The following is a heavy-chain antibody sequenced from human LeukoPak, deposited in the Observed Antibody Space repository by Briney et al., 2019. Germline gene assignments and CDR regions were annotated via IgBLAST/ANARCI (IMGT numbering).Heavy chain of an antibody. CDR1: GFTFSGSA. CDR3: ARADLSGSYFHPHFLDY. CDR2: IRSKANSYAT. D-gene: IGHD1-26*01. J-gene: IGHJ4*02. Sequence: GGSLRLSCAASGFTFSGSAMHWVRQASGKGLEWVGRIRSKANSYATAYAASVKGRFTISRDDSKNTAYLQMNSLRAEDTAMYYCARADLSGSYFHPHFLDYWGQGTLVTVSS. V-gene: IGHV3-73*01.